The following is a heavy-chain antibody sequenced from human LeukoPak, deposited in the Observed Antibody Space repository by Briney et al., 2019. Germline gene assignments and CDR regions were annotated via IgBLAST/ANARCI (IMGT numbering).Heavy chain of an antibody. CDR3: ASQQYSSSSGIDY. CDR2: INHSGST. D-gene: IGHD6-6*01. CDR1: GGSFSGYY. J-gene: IGHJ4*01. V-gene: IGHV4-34*01. Sequence: SETLSLPCAVYGGSFSGYYWSWIRQPPGKGLEWIGEINHSGSTNYNPSLKSRVTISVDTSKNQFSLKLSSVTAADTSVYYCASQQYSSSSGIDYWGQGTLVTVSS.